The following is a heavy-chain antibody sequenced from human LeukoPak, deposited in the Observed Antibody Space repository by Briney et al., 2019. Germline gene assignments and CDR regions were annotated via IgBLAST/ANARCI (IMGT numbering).Heavy chain of an antibody. CDR3: ARDVDSSDAFDI. D-gene: IGHD3-22*01. V-gene: IGHV4-4*07. CDR1: GGSMSSYY. Sequence: SETLSLTCTVSGGSMSSYYWSFIRQSAGTGLEWLGRIHTSGTTWYNPSLKSRVTLSVDASKNQFSLGLTSVTAADTAVYYCARDVDSSDAFDIWGQGTMVTVSS. J-gene: IGHJ3*02. CDR2: IHTSGTT.